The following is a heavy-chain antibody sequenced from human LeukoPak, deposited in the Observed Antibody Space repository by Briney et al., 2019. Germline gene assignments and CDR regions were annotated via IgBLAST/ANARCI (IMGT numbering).Heavy chain of an antibody. V-gene: IGHV1-18*01. CDR1: GYTFISYG. Sequence: ASVKVSCKASGYTFISYGISWVRQAPGQGLEWMGWISAYNGNTNYAQKLQGRVTMTTDTSTSTAYMELRSLRSGDTAVYYCARQTGMADAFDIWGQGTMVTVSS. CDR3: ARQTGMADAFDI. J-gene: IGHJ3*02. D-gene: IGHD5-24*01. CDR2: ISAYNGNT.